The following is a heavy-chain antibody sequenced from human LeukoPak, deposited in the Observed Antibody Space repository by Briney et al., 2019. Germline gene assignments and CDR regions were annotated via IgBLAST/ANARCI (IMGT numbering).Heavy chain of an antibody. CDR1: GFTFANYA. CDR3: ARGIGSSTWPLAL. D-gene: IGHD6-13*01. CDR2: INDGGGIV. J-gene: IGHJ4*02. V-gene: IGHV3-23*01. Sequence: GGSLRLSCAASGFTFANYAMTWVRQAPGKGLQWVSSINDGGGIVYYADSVKGRFTISRDNAKNSLYLQLNSLRAEDTAVYYCARGIGSSTWPLALWGQGTLVTVSS.